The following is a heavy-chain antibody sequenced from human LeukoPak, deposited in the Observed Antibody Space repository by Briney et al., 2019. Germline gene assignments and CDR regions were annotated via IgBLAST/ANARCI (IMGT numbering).Heavy chain of an antibody. Sequence: PSETLSLTCAVSGYSFSSGYYWGWIRQPPGKGLEWIGSIYHRGSTYYNPSLKSRLTISVDTAKNQFSLKLSSVTAADTAVYYCAGWVGELLPXFXXWGQXXLVT. V-gene: IGHV4-38-2*01. D-gene: IGHD3-10*01. CDR3: AGWVGELLPXFXX. CDR2: IYHRGST. CDR1: GYSFSSGYY. J-gene: IGHJ4*02.